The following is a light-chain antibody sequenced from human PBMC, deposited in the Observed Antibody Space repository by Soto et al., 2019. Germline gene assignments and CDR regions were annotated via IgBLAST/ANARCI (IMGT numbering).Light chain of an antibody. Sequence: EIVMTQSPGTLSLSPGERATLSCRASQNIGTYLAWYQHKPGQAPSVLIFGASTRANGVPERFSGSGSGTEFTLIISSLQSEDFAVYFCQQYNNWPWTFGQGTKVDIK. CDR1: QNIGTY. J-gene: IGKJ1*01. V-gene: IGKV3D-15*01. CDR2: GAS. CDR3: QQYNNWPWT.